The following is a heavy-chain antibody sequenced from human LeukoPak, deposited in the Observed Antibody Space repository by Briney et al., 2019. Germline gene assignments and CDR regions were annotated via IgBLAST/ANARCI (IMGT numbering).Heavy chain of an antibody. CDR3: ARTIVVVPAARHNWFDP. CDR2: IYTGGST. D-gene: IGHD2-2*01. CDR1: GGSISSGSYY. J-gene: IGHJ5*02. Sequence: SQTLSLTCTVSGGSISSGSYYWSWIRQPAGKGLEWIGRIYTGGSTNYNPSLKSRVTISVDTSKNQFSLKLSSVTAADTAVYYCARTIVVVPAARHNWFDPWGQGTLVTVSS. V-gene: IGHV4-61*02.